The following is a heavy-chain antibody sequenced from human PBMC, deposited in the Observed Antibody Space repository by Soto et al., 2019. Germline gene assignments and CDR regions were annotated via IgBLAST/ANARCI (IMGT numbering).Heavy chain of an antibody. J-gene: IGHJ5*01. D-gene: IGHD3-9*01. V-gene: IGHV2-5*01. CDR2: IYWYDDK. CDR1: GFSLTDTGAT. Sequence: QITLKESGPTLVQPTQTLTLTCTFSGFSLTDTGATVGWNRQGPGKGLEWLALIYWYDDKRYNPSLKNRLTIAKDTSRNQVILTLSNVGPVDTATYYCAHSHFEILTGPFDSWGPGTLVTVSS. CDR3: AHSHFEILTGPFDS.